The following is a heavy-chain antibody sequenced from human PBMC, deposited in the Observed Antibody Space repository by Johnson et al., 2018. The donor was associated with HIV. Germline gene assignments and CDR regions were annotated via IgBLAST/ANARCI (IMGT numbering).Heavy chain of an antibody. V-gene: IGHV3-33*06. D-gene: IGHD3-3*02. CDR2: IWYDGSTE. CDR1: GFTFNRYA. CDR3: AKNQEVSREDAFDI. J-gene: IGHJ3*02. Sequence: QVQLVESGGGAVQPGTSLRLSCAASGFTFNRYAMHWVRQAPGKGLEWVSVIWYDGSTEYYADSVKGRFTISRDNSKNTLYLQMNSLRAEDTAVYYCAKNQEVSREDAFDIWGQGTMVTVSS.